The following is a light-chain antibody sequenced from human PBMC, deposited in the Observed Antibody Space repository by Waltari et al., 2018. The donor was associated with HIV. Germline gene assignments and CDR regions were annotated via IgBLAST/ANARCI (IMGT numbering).Light chain of an antibody. CDR2: EVD. V-gene: IGLV2-14*03. CDR1: DSDFGYNDF. J-gene: IGLJ2*01. Sequence: SVVTQPASVSGFPGQSITISCTGIDSDFGYNDFVSWYQQHPDKVPKVLLFEVDSRASGIADRFSGSKSGNTASLTISDLRTEDEANYYCASFTKDFTVVFGGGTKVTVL. CDR3: ASFTKDFTVV.